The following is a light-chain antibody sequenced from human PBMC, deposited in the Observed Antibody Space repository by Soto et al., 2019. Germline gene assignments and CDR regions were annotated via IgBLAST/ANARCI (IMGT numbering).Light chain of an antibody. J-gene: IGKJ4*01. Sequence: DIQLTQSPSTLSASVGDRVTLTCLASESISTWLTWYQQKPGKAPNLLIYKASSLESGVPSRFSGSGSGTEFTLTISSLEPEDFAVYYCQQRSNWQGATFGGGTKVDIK. CDR3: QQRSNWQGAT. CDR2: KAS. CDR1: ESISTW. V-gene: IGKV1-5*03.